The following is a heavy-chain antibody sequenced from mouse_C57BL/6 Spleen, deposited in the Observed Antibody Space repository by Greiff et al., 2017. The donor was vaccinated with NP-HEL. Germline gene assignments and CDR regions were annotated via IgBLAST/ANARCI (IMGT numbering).Heavy chain of an antibody. CDR3: TTRSPITTVVARNAMDY. CDR2: IDPENGDT. Sequence: VQLQQSGAELVRPGASVKLSCTASGFNIKDDYMHWVKQRPEQGLEWIGWIDPENGDTEYASKFQGKATITADTSSNTAYLQLSSLTSEDTAVYYCTTRSPITTVVARNAMDYWGQGTSVTVSS. D-gene: IGHD1-1*01. V-gene: IGHV14-4*01. CDR1: GFNIKDDY. J-gene: IGHJ4*01.